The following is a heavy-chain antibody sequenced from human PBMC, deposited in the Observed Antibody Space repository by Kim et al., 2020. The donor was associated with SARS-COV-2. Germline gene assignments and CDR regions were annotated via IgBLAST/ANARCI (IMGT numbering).Heavy chain of an antibody. CDR1: GFTFSSYW. CDR2: INSDGSST. V-gene: IGHV3-74*01. D-gene: IGHD1-26*01. CDR3: ARVGVVGATPFFY. J-gene: IGHJ4*02. Sequence: GGSLRLSCAASGFTFSSYWMHWVRQAPGKGLEWVSRINSDGSSTSYADSVKGRFTISRDNAKNTLYLQMNSLRAEDTAVYYCARVGVVGATPFFYWGQGTLVTVSS.